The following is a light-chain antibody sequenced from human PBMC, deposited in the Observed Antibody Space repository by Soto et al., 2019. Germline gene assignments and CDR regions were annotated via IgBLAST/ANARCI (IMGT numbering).Light chain of an antibody. Sequence: QSALTQPPSASGSPGQSVTISCTGTSSDVGGYNYVSWYQQHPGKAPKLMIYEVSKRPSGVPDRLSCSKSGNTASLTVSGLQDEDEADYYCSSYSGSNNVVFGGGTKVTVL. CDR2: EVS. J-gene: IGLJ2*01. V-gene: IGLV2-8*01. CDR3: SSYSGSNNVV. CDR1: SSDVGGYNY.